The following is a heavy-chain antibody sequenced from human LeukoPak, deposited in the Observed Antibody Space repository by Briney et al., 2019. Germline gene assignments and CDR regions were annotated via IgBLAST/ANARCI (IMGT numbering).Heavy chain of an antibody. D-gene: IGHD1-26*01. J-gene: IGHJ6*02. Sequence: SETLSLTCAVSAGSISSSNWWSWVRQSPVKGLEWIGEIYLYGTTNYNPSLKSRVTMSEDRSKNQFSLKLSSVTAADTAVYYCARQKWEQQGRDYYFYGLDVWGPGTTVTVSS. CDR3: ARQKWEQQGRDYYFYGLDV. CDR1: AGSISSSNW. CDR2: IYLYGTT. V-gene: IGHV4-4*02.